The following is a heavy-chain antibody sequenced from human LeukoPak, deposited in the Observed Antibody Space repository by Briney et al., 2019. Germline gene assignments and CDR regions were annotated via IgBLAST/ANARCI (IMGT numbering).Heavy chain of an antibody. CDR1: GGSFSGYY. Sequence: SETLSLTWAVYGGSFSGYYWSWIRQPPEKGLEWIGEINHSGSTNYNPSLKSRVTISVDTSKNQFSLKLSSVTAADTAVYYCASAFSGSYRIDYWGQGTLVTVSS. CDR3: ASAFSGSYRIDY. V-gene: IGHV4-34*01. D-gene: IGHD3-16*02. J-gene: IGHJ4*02. CDR2: INHSGST.